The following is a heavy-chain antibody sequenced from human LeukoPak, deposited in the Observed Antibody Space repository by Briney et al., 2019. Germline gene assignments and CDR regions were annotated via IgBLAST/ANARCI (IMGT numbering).Heavy chain of an antibody. CDR2: IYHSGST. J-gene: IGHJ4*02. Sequence: MPSETLSLTCAVSGGSISSGGYSWSWIRQPPGKGLEWIGYIYHSGSTYYNPSLKSRVTISVDTSKNQFSLKLSSVTAADTAVYYCARDHPRLRSGSIDYWGQGTLVTVSS. D-gene: IGHD5-12*01. CDR1: GGSISSGGYS. V-gene: IGHV4-30-2*01. CDR3: ARDHPRLRSGSIDY.